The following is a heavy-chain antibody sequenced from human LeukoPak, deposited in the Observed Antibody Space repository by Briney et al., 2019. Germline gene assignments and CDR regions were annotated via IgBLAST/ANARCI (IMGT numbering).Heavy chain of an antibody. J-gene: IGHJ4*02. CDR1: GGSLSTYY. V-gene: IGHV4-59*01. CDR3: ARGDYGDSDY. D-gene: IGHD4-17*01. CDR2: IYDGGQIFDTGSA. Sequence: SETLSLTCTVSGGSLSTYYWAWIRQPPGKGLEWLGYIYDGGQIFDTGSATYNPSLTSRVTISIDTSKNQFSLKVRSVTAADTAVYYCARGDYGDSDYWGQGTLVTVSS.